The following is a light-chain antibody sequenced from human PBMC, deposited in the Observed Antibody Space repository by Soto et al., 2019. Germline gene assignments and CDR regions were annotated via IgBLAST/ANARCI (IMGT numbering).Light chain of an antibody. J-gene: IGLJ1*01. CDR2: DVS. V-gene: IGLV2-14*01. Sequence: QSALTQPASVSGSPGQSITISCTGTSSDVGGYNYVSWYQQHPGKAPKLMIYDVSNRPSGVSNRFSGSKSGNTASLTISGVQAEDDAAYYCSSYTSSSTRRYVFGTGTKLTVL. CDR1: SSDVGGYNY. CDR3: SSYTSSSTRRYV.